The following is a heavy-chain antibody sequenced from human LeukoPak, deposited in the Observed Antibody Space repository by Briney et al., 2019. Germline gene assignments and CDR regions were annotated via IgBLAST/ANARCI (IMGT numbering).Heavy chain of an antibody. J-gene: IGHJ6*03. Sequence: GGSLRLSCAASGFTFSSYWMHWVRQAPGKGLVWVSRIKTDGSSTMYADSVKGRFTISRDNAKNTLYLQMNSLRAEDTAVYYCAKGGDFWSGYYKNYYYMDVWGKGTTVTVSS. CDR3: AKGGDFWSGYYKNYYYMDV. V-gene: IGHV3-74*03. CDR2: IKTDGSST. D-gene: IGHD3-3*01. CDR1: GFTFSSYW.